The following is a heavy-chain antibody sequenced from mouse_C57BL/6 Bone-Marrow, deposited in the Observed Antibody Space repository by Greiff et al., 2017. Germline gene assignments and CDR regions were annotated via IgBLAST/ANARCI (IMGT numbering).Heavy chain of an antibody. CDR1: GFTFSSYA. V-gene: IGHV5-9-1*02. D-gene: IGHD1-1*01. Sequence: EVKLVESGEGLVKPGGSLKLSCAASGFTFSSYAMSWVRQTPEKRLEWVAYISSGGDYIYYADTVKGRFTISRDNARNTLYLQMSSLKSEDTAMYYCTRVLLYYGSSYEYFDVWGTGTTVTVSS. CDR3: TRVLLYYGSSYEYFDV. CDR2: ISSGGDYI. J-gene: IGHJ1*03.